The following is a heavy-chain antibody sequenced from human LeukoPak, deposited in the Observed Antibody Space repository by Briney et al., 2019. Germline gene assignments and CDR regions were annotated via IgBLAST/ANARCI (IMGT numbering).Heavy chain of an antibody. D-gene: IGHD2-2*01. Sequence: SETLSLTCTVSGGSISSYYWSWIRQPPGKGLEWIGYIYYSGSTNYNPSLKSRVTISVDTSKNQFSLKLSSVTAADTAVYYCATNLGYCSSTSCPSYYYYMDVWGKGTTVTVSS. CDR1: GGSISSYY. CDR3: ATNLGYCSSTSCPSYYYYMDV. J-gene: IGHJ6*03. CDR2: IYYSGST. V-gene: IGHV4-59*01.